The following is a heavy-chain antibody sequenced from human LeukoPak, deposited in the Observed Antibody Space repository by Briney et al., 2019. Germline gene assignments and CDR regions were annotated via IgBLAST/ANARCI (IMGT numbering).Heavy chain of an antibody. CDR1: GFTFGGYA. CDR2: ISSNGGST. D-gene: IGHD5-24*01. V-gene: IGHV3-64D*09. CDR3: VNIRRDGYNFDY. J-gene: IGHJ4*02. Sequence: PGGSLRLSCSASGFTFGGYAMHWVRQAPGKGLEYVSAISSNGGSTYYADSVKGRFTISRDNSKNTLYLQMSSLRAEDTAVYYCVNIRRDGYNFDYWGQGTLVTVSS.